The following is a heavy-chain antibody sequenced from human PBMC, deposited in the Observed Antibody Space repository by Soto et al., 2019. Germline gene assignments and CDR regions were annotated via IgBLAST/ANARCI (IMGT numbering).Heavy chain of an antibody. CDR3: ARAPTVDEAFQI. Sequence: EVQLVESGGGLVQPGGSLRLSCAASGFTVSTNFMSWVRLAPGKGLEWVSVIYGGGSTYYADSVKGRFTISRHSSKNTMYLQMNSLRPEDTAVYYCARAPTVDEAFQIWGQGTMVTVSS. J-gene: IGHJ3*02. D-gene: IGHD6-19*01. V-gene: IGHV3-53*04. CDR2: IYGGGST. CDR1: GFTVSTNF.